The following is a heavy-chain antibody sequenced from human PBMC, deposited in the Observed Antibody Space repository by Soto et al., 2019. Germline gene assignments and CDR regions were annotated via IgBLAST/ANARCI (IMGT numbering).Heavy chain of an antibody. CDR2: IYYSGST. CDR1: GGSISSYY. Sequence: SETLSLTCTVSGGSISSYYWSWIRQPPGKGLEWIGYIYYSGSTNYNPSLKSRVTISVDTSKNQFSLKLSSVTAADTAVYYCARGGPSTVTTGYYYYYYGMDVRGQGTTVTVSS. J-gene: IGHJ6*02. V-gene: IGHV4-59*01. D-gene: IGHD4-17*01. CDR3: ARGGPSTVTTGYYYYYYGMDV.